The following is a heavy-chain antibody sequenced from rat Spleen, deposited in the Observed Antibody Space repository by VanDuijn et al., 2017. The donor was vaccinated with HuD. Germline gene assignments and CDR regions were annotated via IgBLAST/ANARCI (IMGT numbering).Heavy chain of an antibody. CDR1: GFIYNNYV. Sequence: EVQLVESGGGLVQPGRSLRLSCAASGFIYNNYVMAWVRQAPRKGLEWVASISTGGSTYYPDSVKGRFTISRDNAKSTLYLQMDSLRSEDTATYYCARRHYGYTDYFDYWGQGVMVTVSS. J-gene: IGHJ2*01. D-gene: IGHD1-9*01. V-gene: IGHV5-25*01. CDR2: ISTGGST. CDR3: ARRHYGYTDYFDY.